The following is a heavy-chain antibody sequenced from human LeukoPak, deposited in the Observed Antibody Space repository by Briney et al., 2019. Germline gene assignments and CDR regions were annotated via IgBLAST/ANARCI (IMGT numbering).Heavy chain of an antibody. V-gene: IGHV1-2*02. Sequence: MGWINPNSGGTNYAQKFQGRVTMTRDTSISTAYMELSRLRSDDTAVYYCARDLIAVAGKGYWGQGTLVTVSS. CDR3: ARDLIAVAGKGY. J-gene: IGHJ4*02. D-gene: IGHD6-19*01. CDR2: INPNSGGT.